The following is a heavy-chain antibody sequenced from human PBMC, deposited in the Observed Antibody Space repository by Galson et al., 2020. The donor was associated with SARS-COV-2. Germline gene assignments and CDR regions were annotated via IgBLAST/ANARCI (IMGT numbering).Heavy chain of an antibody. V-gene: IGHV3-48*03. J-gene: IGHJ6*02. D-gene: IGHD2-2*01. CDR2: ISSSGSTI. CDR1: GFTFSSYE. Sequence: GGSLRLSCAASGFTFSSYEMNWVRQAPGKGLEWVSYISSSGSTIYYADSVKGRFTISRDNAKNSLYLQMNSLRAEDTAVYYCASTADIVVVPAAWGGDYGMDVWGQGTTVTVSS. CDR3: ASTADIVVVPAAWGGDYGMDV.